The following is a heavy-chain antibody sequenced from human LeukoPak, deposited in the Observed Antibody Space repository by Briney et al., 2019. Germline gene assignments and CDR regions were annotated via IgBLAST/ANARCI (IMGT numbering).Heavy chain of an antibody. CDR3: ASGSYYNTY. CDR1: GFTFSSYA. V-gene: IGHV3-23*01. D-gene: IGHD3-10*01. Sequence: GGPLRLSCAASGFTFSSYAMSWVRQAPGKGLEWVSAISGSGGSTYYADSVKGRFTISRGNSKNTLYLQMNSLRAEDTAVYYCASGSYYNTYWGQGTLVTVSS. J-gene: IGHJ4*02. CDR2: ISGSGGST.